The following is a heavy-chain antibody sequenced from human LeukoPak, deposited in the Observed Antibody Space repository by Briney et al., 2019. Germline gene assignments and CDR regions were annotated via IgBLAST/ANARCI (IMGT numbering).Heavy chain of an antibody. D-gene: IGHD3-22*01. Sequence: PGGSLRLSCAASGFTFSSYGMHWVRQAPGKGLEWVAVISYDGSNKYYADSVKGRFTISRDNSKNTLYLQMNSLRAEDTAVYYCAKVARPFYDSSGGDLGYWGQGTLVTVSS. J-gene: IGHJ4*02. CDR1: GFTFSSYG. CDR3: AKVARPFYDSSGGDLGY. V-gene: IGHV3-30*18. CDR2: ISYDGSNK.